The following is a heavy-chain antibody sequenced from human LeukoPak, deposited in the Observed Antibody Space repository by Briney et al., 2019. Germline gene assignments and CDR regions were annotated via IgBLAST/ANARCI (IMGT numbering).Heavy chain of an antibody. V-gene: IGHV4-30-2*01. CDR2: IYHSGST. J-gene: IGHJ4*02. D-gene: IGHD3-10*01. Sequence: SETLSLTCTVSGGSISSGGYYWSWIRQPPGKGLEWIGYIYHSGSTYYNPSLKSRVTISVDTSKNQFSLKLSSVTAADTAVYYCASLLDRSNYYYVDYWGQGTLVTVSS. CDR1: GGSISSGGYY. CDR3: ASLLDRSNYYYVDY.